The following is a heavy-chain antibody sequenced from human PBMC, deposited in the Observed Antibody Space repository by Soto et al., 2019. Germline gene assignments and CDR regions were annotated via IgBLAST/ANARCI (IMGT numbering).Heavy chain of an antibody. CDR3: HYDILTGPSLDY. V-gene: IGHV3-74*01. D-gene: IGHD3-9*01. J-gene: IGHJ4*02. CDR1: GFTFSSYW. CDR2: INSDGSST. Sequence: GGSLRLSCAASGFTFSSYWMHWVRQAPGKGLVWVSRINSDGSSTSYADSVKGRFTISRDNAKNTLYLQMNSLRAEDTAAYYCHYDILTGPSLDYWGQGTLVTVSS.